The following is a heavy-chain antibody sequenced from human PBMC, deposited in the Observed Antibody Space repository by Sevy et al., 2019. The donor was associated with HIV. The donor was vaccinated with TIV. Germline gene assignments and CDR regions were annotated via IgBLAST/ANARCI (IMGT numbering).Heavy chain of an antibody. CDR3: AKDGVYGGNFEYFQH. Sequence: GGSLRLSCAASGFTFSSYAMSWVRQAPGKGLEWVSSISGSGDITYYADSVKGRFTISRDNSKKTLYLQMNSLRADDTAVYYCAKDGVYGGNFEYFQHWGQGTLVTVSS. J-gene: IGHJ1*01. D-gene: IGHD4-17*01. CDR2: ISGSGDIT. V-gene: IGHV3-23*01. CDR1: GFTFSSYA.